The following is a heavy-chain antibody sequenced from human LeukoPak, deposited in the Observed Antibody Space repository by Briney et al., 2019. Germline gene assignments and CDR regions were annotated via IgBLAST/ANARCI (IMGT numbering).Heavy chain of an antibody. J-gene: IGHJ4*02. CDR1: VFTFSSYS. D-gene: IGHD2-15*01. CDR2: ISSSSSYI. Sequence: PGGSLRLSCAASVFTFSSYSMNWVRQAPGKGLEWVSSISSSSSYIYYADSVKGRFTISRDNAKNSLYLQMNSLRAEDTAVYYCARGAPVIVVVVAAADYWGQGTLVTVSS. V-gene: IGHV3-21*04. CDR3: ARGAPVIVVVVAAADY.